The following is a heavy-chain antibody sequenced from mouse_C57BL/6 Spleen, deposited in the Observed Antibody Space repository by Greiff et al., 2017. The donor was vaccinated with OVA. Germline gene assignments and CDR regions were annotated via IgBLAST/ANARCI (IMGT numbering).Heavy chain of an antibody. J-gene: IGHJ1*03. CDR1: GYSITSGYY. D-gene: IGHD2-5*01. V-gene: IGHV3-6*01. CDR2: ISYDGSN. CDR3: ARDPAYYSNYDWYFDV. Sequence: EVQLQQSGPGLVKPSQSLSLTCSVTGYSITSGYYWNWIRQFPGNKLEWMGYISYDGSNNYNPSLKNRISITRDTSKNQFFLKLNSVTTEDTATYYCARDPAYYSNYDWYFDVWGTGTTVTVSS.